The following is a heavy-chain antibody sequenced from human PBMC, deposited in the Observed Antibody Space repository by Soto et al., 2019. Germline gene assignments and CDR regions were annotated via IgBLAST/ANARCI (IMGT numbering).Heavy chain of an antibody. D-gene: IGHD6-13*01. V-gene: IGHV2-26*01. CDR3: ARYLPYSSNFFDC. Sequence: QVTLKESGPVPVKPTETLTLTCTVSGFSLSNAGMGVSWIRQPPGKALEWLAHIFSNDEKSYSTSLKRRLTISKDTSKSQVVLTMTNMDPVDTATFYCARYLPYSSNFFDCWGQGTLVTVSS. CDR1: GFSLSNAGMG. CDR2: IFSNDEK. J-gene: IGHJ4*02.